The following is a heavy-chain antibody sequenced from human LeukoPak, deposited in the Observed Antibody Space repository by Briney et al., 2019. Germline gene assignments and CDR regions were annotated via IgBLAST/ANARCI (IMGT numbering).Heavy chain of an antibody. CDR1: GFTFTTYD. D-gene: IGHD2-2*01. CDR2: ISGSGRTT. CDR3: AKDRDCSSTSCYVPFDS. J-gene: IGHJ4*02. V-gene: IGHV3-23*01. Sequence: GGSLRLSCAASGFTFTTYDMTWVRQAPGKGLEWVSGISGSGRTTNYADCVKGRFTISRDNSKNTLFLQMNNLRAEDTAVYYCAKDRDCSSTSCYVPFDSWGQGTLVTVSS.